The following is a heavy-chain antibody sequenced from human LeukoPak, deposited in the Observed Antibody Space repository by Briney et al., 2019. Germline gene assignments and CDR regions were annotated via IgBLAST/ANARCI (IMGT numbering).Heavy chain of an antibody. CDR1: GYTFTGYY. V-gene: IGHV1-2*02. J-gene: IGHJ4*02. D-gene: IGHD5-18*01. CDR3: ARDTAMVSHFDY. Sequence: GASVPVSCKASGYTFTGYYMHWVRQAPGQGLAWMGWINPNSGGTNYAQKFQGRVTMTRDTSISTAYMELSRLRSDDTAVYYCARDTAMVSHFDYWGQGTLVTVSS. CDR2: INPNSGGT.